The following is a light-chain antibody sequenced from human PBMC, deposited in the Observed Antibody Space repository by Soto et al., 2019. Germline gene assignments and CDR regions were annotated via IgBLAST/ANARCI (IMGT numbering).Light chain of an antibody. CDR1: QSVSSN. CDR2: GAS. V-gene: IGKV3-15*01. J-gene: IGKJ2*01. CDR3: QQYNNWLGT. Sequence: EIVMTQPPATLSVSPGERATLSCRASQSVSSNLAWYQQKPGQAPRLLIYGASTRATGIPARFSGSGSGTEFTLNISSLQSEDFAVYYCQQYNNWLGTFGQGTKLEIK.